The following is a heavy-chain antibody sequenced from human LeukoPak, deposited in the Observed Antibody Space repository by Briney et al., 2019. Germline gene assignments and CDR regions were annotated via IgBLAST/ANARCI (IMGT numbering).Heavy chain of an antibody. J-gene: IGHJ3*02. Sequence: PSQTLSLTCTVSGGSISSGGYYWSWIRQHPGKGLEWIGYIYYSGSTYYNPSLKSRVTISVATSKNQFSLKLSSVTAADTAVYYCASRQISGLDAFDIWGQGTMVTVSS. V-gene: IGHV4-31*03. CDR1: GGSISSGGYY. CDR2: IYYSGST. CDR3: ASRQISGLDAFDI. D-gene: IGHD2-15*01.